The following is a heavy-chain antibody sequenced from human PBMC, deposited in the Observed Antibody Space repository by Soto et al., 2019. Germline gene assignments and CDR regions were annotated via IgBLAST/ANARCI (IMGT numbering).Heavy chain of an antibody. V-gene: IGHV1-2*02. Sequence: ASVKVSCRASGYTFTGYYRHWVRQAPGRGLEWMGWINPNSGGTNYAQKFQGRVTMTRDTSISTAYMELSRLRSDDTAVYYCAVDGDHIPYYYDTSGSAHGAFDIWGQRTMVT. J-gene: IGHJ3*02. CDR3: AVDGDHIPYYYDTSGSAHGAFDI. CDR2: INPNSGGT. D-gene: IGHD3-22*01. CDR1: GYTFTGYY.